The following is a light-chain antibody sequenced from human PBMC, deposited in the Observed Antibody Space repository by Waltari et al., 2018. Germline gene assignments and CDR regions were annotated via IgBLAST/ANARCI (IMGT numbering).Light chain of an antibody. CDR3: QHYVRLPVT. J-gene: IGKJ1*01. Sequence: ELVLTQSPGTLSLSPGERATLSCRASQCVSSTLAWYQQKPGQAPRLRIYGASSRATGIPARFSGSGYGTDFSLTISSLEPEDFAVYFCQHYVRLPVTFGPGTKVEIK. CDR2: GAS. V-gene: IGKV3-20*01. CDR1: QCVSST.